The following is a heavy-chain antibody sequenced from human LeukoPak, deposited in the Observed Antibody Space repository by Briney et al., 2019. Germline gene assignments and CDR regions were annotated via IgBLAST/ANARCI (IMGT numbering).Heavy chain of an antibody. D-gene: IGHD3-22*01. CDR1: GGSISSSSYY. J-gene: IGHJ4*02. Sequence: PSETLSLTCTVSGGSISSSSYYWGWIRQPPGKGLEWIGSIYYSGSAYYNPSLKSRVTISVDTSKNQFSLKLSSVTAGDTAVYYCASSSGYTSFDYWGQGTLVTVSS. CDR2: IYYSGSA. CDR3: ASSSGYTSFDY. V-gene: IGHV4-39*01.